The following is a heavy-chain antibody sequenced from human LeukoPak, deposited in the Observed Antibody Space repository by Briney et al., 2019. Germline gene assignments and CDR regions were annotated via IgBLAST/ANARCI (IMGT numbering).Heavy chain of an antibody. V-gene: IGHV3-9*01. CDR3: AKGYGSGSYSASFDY. J-gene: IGHJ4*02. CDR2: ISWNSGSI. Sequence: GGSLRLSCAASGFTFDDYAMHWVRQAPGKGLEWVSGISWNSGSIGYADSVKGRFTISRDNAKNSLYLQMNGLRAEDTALYYCAKGYGSGSYSASFDYWGQGTLVTVSS. D-gene: IGHD3-10*01. CDR1: GFTFDDYA.